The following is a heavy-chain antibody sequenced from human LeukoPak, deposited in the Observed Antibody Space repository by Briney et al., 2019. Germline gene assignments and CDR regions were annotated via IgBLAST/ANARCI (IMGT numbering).Heavy chain of an antibody. CDR2: ISGGGGNT. J-gene: IGHJ4*02. CDR3: AKDHAFWSGYYFDY. D-gene: IGHD3-3*01. CDR1: GFTFSSYA. Sequence: GGSLRLSCAASGFTFSSYAMSWVRQAPGKGLEWVSVISGGGGNTVYADSVKGRFTISRDNSKNTLVLQMNSLRAEDTAVYYCAKDHAFWSGYYFDYGGQGTLVTVSS. V-gene: IGHV3-23*01.